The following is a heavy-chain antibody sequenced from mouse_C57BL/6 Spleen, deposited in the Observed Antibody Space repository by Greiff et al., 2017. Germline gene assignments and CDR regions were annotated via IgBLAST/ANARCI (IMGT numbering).Heavy chain of an antibody. CDR2: INPNYGTT. CDR3: AKGELVHWYFDV. CDR1: GYSFTDYN. Sequence: VQLKQSGPELVKPGASVKISCKASGYSFTDYNMNWVKQSNGKSLEWIGVINPNYGTTSYNQKFKGKATLTVDQSSSTAYMQLNSLTSEDSAVYYCAKGELVHWYFDVWGTGTTVTVSA. V-gene: IGHV1-39*01. D-gene: IGHD4-1*01. J-gene: IGHJ1*03.